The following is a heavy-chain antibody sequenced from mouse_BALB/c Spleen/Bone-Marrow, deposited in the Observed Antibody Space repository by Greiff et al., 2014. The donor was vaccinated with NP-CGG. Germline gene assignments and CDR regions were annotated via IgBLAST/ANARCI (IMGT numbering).Heavy chain of an antibody. CDR1: GFSLTSYG. V-gene: IGHV2-9*02. CDR3: ARVYLWYFDV. Sequence: QVQLKESGPGLVAPSQSLSLTCTVSGFSLTSYGVHWVRQPPGKGLEWLGVIWAGGSTNYNSALMSRLSISKDNSKSQVFLKMNSLQTDDTAMYYCARVYLWYFDVWGAGTTVTVSS. D-gene: IGHD2-3*01. J-gene: IGHJ1*01. CDR2: IWAGGST.